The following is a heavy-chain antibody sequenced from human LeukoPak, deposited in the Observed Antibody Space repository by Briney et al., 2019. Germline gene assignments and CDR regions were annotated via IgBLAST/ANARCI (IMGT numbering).Heavy chain of an antibody. CDR3: AKAILYYDSSPFDY. CDR2: ISGSGGST. V-gene: IGHV3-23*01. CDR1: GFTFSSYA. J-gene: IGHJ4*02. D-gene: IGHD3-22*01. Sequence: SGGSLRLSCAASGFTFSSYAMSWVRQAPGKGLEWVSAISGSGGSTYYADSVKGRFTISRDNSKNTLYLQMNSLRAEDTAVYYCAKAILYYDSSPFDYWGQGTLVTVSS.